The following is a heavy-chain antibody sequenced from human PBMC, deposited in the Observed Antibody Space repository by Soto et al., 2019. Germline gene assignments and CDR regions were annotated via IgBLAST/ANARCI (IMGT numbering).Heavy chain of an antibody. CDR1: GFTFSNSW. CDR2: INSDGSST. D-gene: IGHD6-13*01. J-gene: IGHJ4*02. CDR3: ASGLVEYSSSWYDY. Sequence: EVQLVESGGGLVQPGGSRRLSCAASGFTFSNSWMHWVRQAPGKGLVWVSRINSDGSSTSYADSVKGRFTISRDNAKNTLYLQMNSLRAEDTAVYYCASGLVEYSSSWYDYWGQGTLVTVSS. V-gene: IGHV3-74*01.